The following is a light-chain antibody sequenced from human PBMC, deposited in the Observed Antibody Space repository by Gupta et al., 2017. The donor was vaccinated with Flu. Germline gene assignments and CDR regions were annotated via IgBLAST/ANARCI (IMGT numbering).Light chain of an antibody. J-gene: IGKJ1*01. CDR1: QIVTQSSN. CDR2: GAS. Sequence: TLSLSPEEGATLSCRASQIVTQSSNLAWYQQKPGQAPRLLIYGASGRATGIPDRFSGSESGTDFTLTISRLEPEDFAVYYCQQVHSSTWTFGQGTKVEIK. V-gene: IGKV3-20*01. CDR3: QQVHSSTWT.